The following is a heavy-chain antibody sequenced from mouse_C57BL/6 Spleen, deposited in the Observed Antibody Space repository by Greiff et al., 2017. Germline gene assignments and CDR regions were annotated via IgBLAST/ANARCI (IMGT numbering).Heavy chain of an antibody. J-gene: IGHJ4*01. D-gene: IGHD2-3*01. CDR2: IRNKANGYTT. V-gene: IGHV7-3*01. CDR1: GFTFTDYY. Sequence: EVQLQESGGGLVQPGGSLSLSCAASGFTFTDYYMSWVRQPPGKALEWLGFIRNKANGYTTEYSASVKGRFTISRDNSQSILYLQMNALRAEDSATYYCASPLYDGFAMDYWGQGTSVTVSS. CDR3: ASPLYDGFAMDY.